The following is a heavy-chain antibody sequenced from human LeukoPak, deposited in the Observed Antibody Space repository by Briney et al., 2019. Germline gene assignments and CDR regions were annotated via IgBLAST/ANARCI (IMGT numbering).Heavy chain of an antibody. CDR2: FDPEDGET. CDR1: GYTLTELS. V-gene: IGHV1-24*01. D-gene: IGHD2-15*01. Sequence: ASVKVSCKVSGYTLTELSMHWVRQAPGKGLEWMGGFDPEDGETIYAQKFQGRVTMTEDTSTDTAYMELSSLRSEDTAVYYCAKAGKEEVAIDAFYVWGQGTLVTVSS. J-gene: IGHJ3*01. CDR3: AKAGKEEVAIDAFYV.